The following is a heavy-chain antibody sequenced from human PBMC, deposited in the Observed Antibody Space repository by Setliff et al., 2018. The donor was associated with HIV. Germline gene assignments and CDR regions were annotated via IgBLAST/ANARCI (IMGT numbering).Heavy chain of an antibody. CDR3: TRSSRLGSCSSGSCGRGDY. Sequence: PSETLSLTCTVSGGSISSSSYYWGWIRQPPGKGLEWIGSIYYSGSTYYNPSLKSRVTISVDTSKNQFSLKLNSMTAADTAVYYCTRSSRLGSCSSGSCGRGDYWGQGTLVTVSS. CDR1: GGSISSSSYY. V-gene: IGHV4-39*03. D-gene: IGHD2-15*01. CDR2: IYYSGST. J-gene: IGHJ4*02.